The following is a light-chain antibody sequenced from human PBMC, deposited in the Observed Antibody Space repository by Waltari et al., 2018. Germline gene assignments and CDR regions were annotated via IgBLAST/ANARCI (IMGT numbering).Light chain of an antibody. CDR1: QSVSRT. V-gene: IGKV3-20*01. CDR3: QHYVSLPAT. J-gene: IGKJ1*01. Sequence: EIVLTQSPGTLSLSPGERATLSCRASQSVSRTLAWYQQKPGKAPRLLIYGASTRATGIPERFSGGGSGTDFSLTSSRLEPEDFAVYYCQHYVSLPATFGQGTKVEIK. CDR2: GAS.